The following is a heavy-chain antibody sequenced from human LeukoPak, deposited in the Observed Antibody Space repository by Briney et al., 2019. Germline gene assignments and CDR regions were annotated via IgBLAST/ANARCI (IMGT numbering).Heavy chain of an antibody. CDR1: GGSFSGYY. CDR3: ARGPPTDY. V-gene: IGHV4-34*01. D-gene: IGHD4-17*01. J-gene: IGHJ4*02. CDR2: INHSGST. Sequence: SETLSLTCAVYGGSFSGYYWSWIRQPPGKGLEWIGEINHSGSTNYNPSLKSRVTISVDTSKNQFSLKLSSVTAADTAVYYCARGPPTDYWGQGTRVTVSS.